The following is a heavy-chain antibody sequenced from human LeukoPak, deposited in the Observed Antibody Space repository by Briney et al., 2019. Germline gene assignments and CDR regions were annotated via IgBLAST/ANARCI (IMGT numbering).Heavy chain of an antibody. D-gene: IGHD3-10*01. Sequence: TGGSLRLSCAASGFTSGNHWMSWVRQAPGKGLEWVANINQDGSEKYYVDSVKGRFTISRDNAKNSLYLQMNSLRAEDTAVYYCGRAYGAGSCDYWGQGTLVTVSS. CDR3: GRAYGAGSCDY. J-gene: IGHJ4*02. CDR1: GFTSGNHW. CDR2: INQDGSEK. V-gene: IGHV3-7*01.